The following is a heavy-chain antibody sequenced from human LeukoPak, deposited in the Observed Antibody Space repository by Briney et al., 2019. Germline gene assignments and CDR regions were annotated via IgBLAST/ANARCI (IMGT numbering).Heavy chain of an antibody. CDR2: ISYNSGSI. CDR1: GFTFDDYA. J-gene: IGHJ1*01. V-gene: IGHV3-9*01. Sequence: SLRLSCAASGFTFDDYAMHWVRQAPGKGLEWVSGISYNSGSINYAESVKGRFTISRDNAKNSLYLQMNSLTVEDTALYYCAKVGPVSSYGFAFFHYWGRRTLVTVSS. D-gene: IGHD5-18*01. CDR3: AKVGPVSSYGFAFFHY.